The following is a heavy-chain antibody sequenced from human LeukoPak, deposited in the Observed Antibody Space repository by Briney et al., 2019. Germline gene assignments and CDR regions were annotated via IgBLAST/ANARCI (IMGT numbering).Heavy chain of an antibody. V-gene: IGHV4-30-2*01. CDR1: GGSISSGGYS. D-gene: IGHD2-15*01. Sequence: SETLSLTCAVSGGSISSGGYSWSWIRQPPGKGLEWIGYIYHSGSTYYNPSLKSRVTISVDRSKNQFSLKLSSVTPADTAVYYCARYCSGGSCYRDAFDIWGQGTMVTVSS. CDR3: ARYCSGGSCYRDAFDI. CDR2: IYHSGST. J-gene: IGHJ3*02.